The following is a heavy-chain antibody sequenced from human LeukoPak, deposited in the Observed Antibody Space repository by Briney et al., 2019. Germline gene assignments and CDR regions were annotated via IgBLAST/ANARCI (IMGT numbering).Heavy chain of an antibody. V-gene: IGHV1-69*13. CDR1: GGTFSSYA. Sequence: GASVKVSCKASGGTFSSYAISWVRQAPGQGLEWMGGIIPIFGTANYAQKFQGRVTITADESTSTAYMELSSLRSEDTAVYYCASGGAYYYDSSGRGYYFDYWGQGTLVTVSS. CDR3: ASGGAYYYDSSGRGYYFDY. J-gene: IGHJ4*02. D-gene: IGHD3-22*01. CDR2: IIPIFGTA.